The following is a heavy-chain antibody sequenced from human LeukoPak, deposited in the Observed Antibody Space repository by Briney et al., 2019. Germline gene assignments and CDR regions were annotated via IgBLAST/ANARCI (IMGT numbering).Heavy chain of an antibody. D-gene: IGHD5-18*01. CDR1: GFTFSNYA. Sequence: GGSLTLSCAASGFTFSNYAMHWVRQAPGKGLEYVSAISSNGGSTYYANSVKGRFTISRDNSKNTLYLQMGSLRAEDTAVYYCARESIQLWLTYYFDYWGQGTLDPVSS. CDR3: ARESIQLWLTYYFDY. V-gene: IGHV3-64*01. J-gene: IGHJ4*02. CDR2: ISSNGGST.